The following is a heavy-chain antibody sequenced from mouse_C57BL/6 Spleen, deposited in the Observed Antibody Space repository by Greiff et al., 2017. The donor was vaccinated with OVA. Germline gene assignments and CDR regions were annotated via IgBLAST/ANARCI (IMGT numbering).Heavy chain of an antibody. Sequence: VKLQESGPGLVQPSQSLSITCTVSGFSLTSYGVHWVRQSPGKGLEWLRVIWSGGSTDYNAAFISRLSISKDNSKSQVFFKMNSLQADDTAIYYCASNYYGSSYVRAMDYWGQGTSVTVSS. D-gene: IGHD1-1*01. CDR3: ASNYYGSSYVRAMDY. CDR2: IWSGGST. CDR1: GFSLTSYG. J-gene: IGHJ4*01. V-gene: IGHV2-2*01.